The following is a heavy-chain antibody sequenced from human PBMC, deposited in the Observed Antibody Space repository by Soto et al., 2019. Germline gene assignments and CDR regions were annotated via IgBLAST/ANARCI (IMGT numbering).Heavy chain of an antibody. D-gene: IGHD4-17*01. Sequence: GGSVRASCAASGFTFSRYWLTWFRQAPGKGLEWVANIKEDGSEIYYVGSVKGRFTTSRDNAKNSLYLQMNSLRAEDTAVYYCARVVSGRDYGDSIDCWGRGTLVTVSS. CDR2: IKEDGSEI. V-gene: IGHV3-7*03. CDR3: ARVVSGRDYGDSIDC. J-gene: IGHJ4*02. CDR1: GFTFSRYW.